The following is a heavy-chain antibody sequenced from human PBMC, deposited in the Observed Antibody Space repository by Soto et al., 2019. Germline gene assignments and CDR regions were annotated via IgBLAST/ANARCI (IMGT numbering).Heavy chain of an antibody. V-gene: IGHV6-1*01. CDR1: GDSVSSNSAA. J-gene: IGHJ4*02. D-gene: IGHD3-10*01. Sequence: SQTLSLTCAISGDSVSSNSAAWNWIRQSPSRGLEWLGRTYYRSKWYNDYPISVKGRITINPDTSKNRFSLKLSSVTAADTAVYYCARLYRSYGSGSYYYFDYWGQGTLVTVSS. CDR2: TYYRSKWYN. CDR3: ARLYRSYGSGSYYYFDY.